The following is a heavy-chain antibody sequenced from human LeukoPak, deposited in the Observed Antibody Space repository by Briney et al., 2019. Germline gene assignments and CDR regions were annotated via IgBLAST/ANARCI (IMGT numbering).Heavy chain of an antibody. Sequence: ASVKVSCKASGYTFTSYYMHWVRQAPGQGLEWMGWINPNSGGTNYAQKFQGRVTMTRDTSISTAYMELSRLRSDDTAVYYCARPRSFYDILTGHYPDAFDIWGQGTMVTVSS. CDR3: ARPRSFYDILTGHYPDAFDI. V-gene: IGHV1-2*02. D-gene: IGHD3-9*01. CDR2: INPNSGGT. CDR1: GYTFTSYY. J-gene: IGHJ3*02.